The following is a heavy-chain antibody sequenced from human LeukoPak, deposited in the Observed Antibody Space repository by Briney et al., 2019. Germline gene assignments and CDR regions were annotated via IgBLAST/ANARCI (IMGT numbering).Heavy chain of an antibody. CDR1: GGSISSNSYC. D-gene: IGHD6-19*01. CDR2: IYYSGST. J-gene: IGHJ4*02. V-gene: IGHV4-39*01. CDR3: ARHRVSSGWTVDY. Sequence: SETLSLTCTVSGGSISSNSYCWGRMRQPPGKGLEWIGSIYYSGSTYNNPSLKSRVTISVDTSKNQFSLKLTSVTAADTGVYYCARHRVSSGWTVDYWGQGTLVPVSS.